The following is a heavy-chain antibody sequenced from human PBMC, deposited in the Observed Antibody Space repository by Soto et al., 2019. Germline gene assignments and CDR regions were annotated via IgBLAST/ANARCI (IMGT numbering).Heavy chain of an antibody. D-gene: IGHD1-20*01. CDR3: ARDRRGQQYKDAFDI. V-gene: IGHV1-69*13. CDR1: GGTFSSYA. Sequence: SVKVSCKASGGTFSSYAISWVRQAPGQGLEWMGGIIPIFGTANYAQKFQGRVTITADESTSTAYMELSSLRSEDTAVHYCARDRRGQQYKDAFDIWGQGKMVTVSS. J-gene: IGHJ3*02. CDR2: IIPIFGTA.